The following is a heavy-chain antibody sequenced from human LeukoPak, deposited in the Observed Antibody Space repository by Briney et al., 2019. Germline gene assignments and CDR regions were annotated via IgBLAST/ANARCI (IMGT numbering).Heavy chain of an antibody. CDR3: ARTGALGYYYYGLDV. D-gene: IGHD3/OR15-3a*01. J-gene: IGHJ6*02. CDR2: IYYSGST. Sequence: SETLSLTCTVSGGSISSYYWSWIRQPPGKGLEWIGYIYYSGSTNYNPSLKSRVTISVDTSKNQFSLDLTSVTAADTAVYYCARTGALGYYYYGLDVWGQGTTVTVSS. CDR1: GGSISSYY. V-gene: IGHV4-59*01.